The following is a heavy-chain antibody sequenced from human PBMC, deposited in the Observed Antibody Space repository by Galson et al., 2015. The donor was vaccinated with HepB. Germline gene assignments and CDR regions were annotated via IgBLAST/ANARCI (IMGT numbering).Heavy chain of an antibody. V-gene: IGHV1-24*01. CDR3: ATAGIAVAGTPADAFDI. D-gene: IGHD6-19*01. CDR1: GYTLTELS. J-gene: IGHJ3*02. CDR2: FDPEDGET. Sequence: SVKVSCKVSGYTLTELSMHWVRQAPGKGLEWMGGFDPEDGETIYAQKFQGRVTMTEDTSTDTAYMELSSLRSEDTAVYYCATAGIAVAGTPADAFDIWGQGTMVTVSS.